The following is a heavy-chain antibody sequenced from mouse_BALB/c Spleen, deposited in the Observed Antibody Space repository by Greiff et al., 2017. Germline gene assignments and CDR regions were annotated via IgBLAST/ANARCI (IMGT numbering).Heavy chain of an antibody. D-gene: IGHD1-1*01. V-gene: IGHV2-5-1*01. Sequence: VKLVESGPSLVQPSQSLSITCTVSGFSLTSYGVHWVRQSPGKGLEWLGVIWRGGSTDYNAAFMSRLSITKDNSKSQVFFKMNSLQADDTAIYYCATPRTTVVPFDVWGAGTTVTVSS. CDR3: ATPRTTVVPFDV. CDR1: GFSLTSYG. J-gene: IGHJ1*01. CDR2: IWRGGST.